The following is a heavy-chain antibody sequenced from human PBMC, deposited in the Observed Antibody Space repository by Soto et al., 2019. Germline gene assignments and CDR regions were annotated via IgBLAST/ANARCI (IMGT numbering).Heavy chain of an antibody. D-gene: IGHD3-16*01. CDR1: GYTFTDYY. Sequence: ASVKVSCKISGYTFTDYYLHWVRQAPGQGLEWVGWINPNTGGTNYAQRFQGRITMTRDTSISTAYMELSRLTSDDTAVYYCARDPIGGGAPYYCDYWGQGTLVTVSS. V-gene: IGHV1-2*02. J-gene: IGHJ4*02. CDR2: INPNTGGT. CDR3: ARDPIGGGAPYYCDY.